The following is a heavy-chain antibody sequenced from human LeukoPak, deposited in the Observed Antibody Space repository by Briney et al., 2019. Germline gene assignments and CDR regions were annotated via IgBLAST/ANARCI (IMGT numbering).Heavy chain of an antibody. D-gene: IGHD2-2*01. CDR1: GFTFSSYG. Sequence: GGSLRLSCAASGFTFSSYGMHWVRQAPGKGLEWVSYISSSSSTIYYADSVKGRFTISRDNSKNTLYLQMNGLRAEDTAVYYCARDEGSSTSSLLMFDYWGQGTLVTVSS. CDR3: ARDEGSSTSSLLMFDY. CDR2: ISSSSSTI. V-gene: IGHV3-48*01. J-gene: IGHJ4*02.